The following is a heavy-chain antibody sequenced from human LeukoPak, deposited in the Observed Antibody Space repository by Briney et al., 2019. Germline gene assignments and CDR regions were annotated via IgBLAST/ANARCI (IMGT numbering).Heavy chain of an antibody. CDR3: AAPRASYFDY. CDR1: GFTFSSYE. CDR2: ISSSGSTI. Sequence: GGSLRLSCAASGFTFSSYEMNWVRQAPGKGLEWVSYISSSGSTIYYEDSVKGRFTISRDNAKNSLYLQMNSLRAEDTAVYYCAAPRASYFDYWGQGTLVTVSS. V-gene: IGHV3-48*03. J-gene: IGHJ4*02.